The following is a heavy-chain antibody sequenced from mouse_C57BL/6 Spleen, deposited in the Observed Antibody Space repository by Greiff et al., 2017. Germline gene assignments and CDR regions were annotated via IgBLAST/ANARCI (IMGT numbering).Heavy chain of an antibody. CDR3: TNGYYGFAY. CDR2: IDPENGDT. V-gene: IGHV14-4*01. Sequence: EVQLQQSGAELVRPGASVKLSCTASGFNIKDDYMHWVKQRPEQGLEWIGWIDPENGDTEYASKFQGKATITADTSSNTAYLQLSSLTSEDTAVYYCTNGYYGFAYWGQGTLVTVSA. D-gene: IGHD2-3*01. J-gene: IGHJ3*01. CDR1: GFNIKDDY.